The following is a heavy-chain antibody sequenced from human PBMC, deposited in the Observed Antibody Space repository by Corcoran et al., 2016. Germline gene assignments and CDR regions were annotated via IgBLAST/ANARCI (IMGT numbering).Heavy chain of an antibody. CDR2: INHSGST. Sequence: QVQLQQWGAGLLKPSETLSLTCAVYGGSFSGYYWSWIRQPPGKGLEWIGEINHSGSTNYNPSLKSRVTISVDTSKNQFSLKLSSVTAADTAVYYCARTPSGSYIGRYFDYWGQGTLVTVSS. V-gene: IGHV4-34*01. D-gene: IGHD1-26*01. J-gene: IGHJ4*02. CDR1: GGSFSGYY. CDR3: ARTPSGSYIGRYFDY.